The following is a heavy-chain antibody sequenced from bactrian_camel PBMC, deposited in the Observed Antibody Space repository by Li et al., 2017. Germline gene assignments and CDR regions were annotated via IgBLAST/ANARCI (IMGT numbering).Heavy chain of an antibody. CDR1: AYMDTFR. Sequence: HVQLVESGGGSVQAGGSLTLSCVASAYMDTFRMAWFRQLPGKRREGIAGIYSADGSRHYADSVQGRFTISRDDSRTLTLRMTNLKPEDTGLYVCAAQRLPSRGAPWSDSDFYGTWGQGTQVTVS. CDR3: AAQRLPSRGAPWSDSDFYGT. V-gene: IGHV3S6*01. CDR2: IYSADGSR. D-gene: IGHD7*01. J-gene: IGHJ4*01.